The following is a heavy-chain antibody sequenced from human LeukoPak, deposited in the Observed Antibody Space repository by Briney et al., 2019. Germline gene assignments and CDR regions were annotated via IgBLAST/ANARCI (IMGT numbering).Heavy chain of an antibody. J-gene: IGHJ4*02. V-gene: IGHV3-23*01. CDR3: AQQLGYCSSGSCYFTY. Sequence: GGSLRLSCVASGFTFRSYAMSWVRKAPGKGLEWVSAISTDGGYTYYADSVKGRFSISRDNSKNTVHLQMNSLRAEDTAIYYCAQQLGYCSSGSCYFTYWGQGTLVTVSS. CDR1: GFTFRSYA. CDR2: ISTDGGYT. D-gene: IGHD2-15*01.